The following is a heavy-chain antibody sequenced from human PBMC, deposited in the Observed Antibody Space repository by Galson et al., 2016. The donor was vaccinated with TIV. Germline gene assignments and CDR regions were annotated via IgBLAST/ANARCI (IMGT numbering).Heavy chain of an antibody. V-gene: IGHV2-70*11. J-gene: IGHJ4*02. D-gene: IGHD3-22*01. CDR2: IDWDDDK. CDR1: GFSLNTDGMC. CDR3: ARISGYYYDSSGYYEGILYFDY. Sequence: PALVKPTQTLTLTCTFSGFSLNTDGMCVNWIRQPPGKALEWLARIDWDDDKSYSPSLKTRLTISKDTSKNQVVLTMTNVDPVDTATYYCARISGYYYDSSGYYEGILYFDYWGQGSRVTVSS.